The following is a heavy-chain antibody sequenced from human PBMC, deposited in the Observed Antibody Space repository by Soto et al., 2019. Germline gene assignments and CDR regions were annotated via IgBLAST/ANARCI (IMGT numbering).Heavy chain of an antibody. CDR2: IYHSGST. V-gene: IGHV4-4*02. CDR1: GGSISXSNW. J-gene: IGHJ6*02. CDR3: ARHVHSSSWGIDV. Sequence: TCSVSGGSISXSNWWSWVRQPPRKPLSWSGEIYHSGSTNYNPSLKSRVTISVDKSKNQFSLKLTSVIAADTAMYYCARHVHSSSWGIDVWGQGTTVTV. D-gene: IGHD6-13*01.